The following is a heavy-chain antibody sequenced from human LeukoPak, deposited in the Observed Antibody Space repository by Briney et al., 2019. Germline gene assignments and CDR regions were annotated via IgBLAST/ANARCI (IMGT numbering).Heavy chain of an antibody. V-gene: IGHV1-2*06. CDR1: GFTFSDYY. J-gene: IGHJ4*02. Sequence: GASVTVSCTASGFTFSDYYIHWVRQAPGQGLDYMGHINLNSGGTFYVQKFQGRVTMTRDTSISTAYMDLSRLTSDDTAVYFCASDPSSSDNFFDFWGQGTLVTVSP. CDR3: ASDPSSSDNFFDF. D-gene: IGHD6-6*01. CDR2: INLNSGGT.